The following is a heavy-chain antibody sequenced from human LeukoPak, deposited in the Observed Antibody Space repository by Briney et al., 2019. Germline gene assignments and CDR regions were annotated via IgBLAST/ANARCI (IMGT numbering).Heavy chain of an antibody. V-gene: IGHV1-18*01. CDR2: ISAYNGNT. CDR3: YCYDSSRYSDAVDI. D-gene: IGHD3-22*01. J-gene: IGHJ3*02. CDR1: GYTFTSYG. Sequence: ASVKVSCKASGYTFTSYGISWVRQGPGQGLEWMGWISAYNGNTNYAQKLQGRVTMTTDTSTSTAYMELRSLRSDDTAVYYCYCYDSSRYSDAVDIWGQGTMVTVSS.